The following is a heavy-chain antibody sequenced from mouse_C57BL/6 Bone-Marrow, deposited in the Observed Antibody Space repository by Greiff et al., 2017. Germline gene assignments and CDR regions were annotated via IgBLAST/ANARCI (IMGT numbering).Heavy chain of an antibody. V-gene: IGHV3-6*01. CDR1: GYSITSGYY. D-gene: IGHD2-5*01. CDR2: ISYDGSN. CDR3: ARGYSNYRDY. J-gene: IGHJ2*01. Sequence: EVQRVESGPGLVKPSQSLSLTCSVTGYSITSGYYWNWIRQFPGNKLEWMGYISYDGSNNYNPSLKNRISITRDTSKNQFFLKLNSVTTEDTATYYCARGYSNYRDYWGQGTTLTVSS.